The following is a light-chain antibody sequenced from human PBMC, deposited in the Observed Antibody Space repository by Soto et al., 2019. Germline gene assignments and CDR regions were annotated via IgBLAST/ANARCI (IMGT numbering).Light chain of an antibody. J-gene: IGLJ1*01. V-gene: IGLV2-14*01. CDR2: EVS. Sequence: QSAPTRPASVSGSPGQSITISCTGTSSDVGVYNYVSWYQQYPGKAPKLIIYEVSYRPSGVSDRFSGSKSGNTASLTISGLQAEDEADYYCSSYTTSDTLGVFGTGTKVTVL. CDR3: SSYTTSDTLGV. CDR1: SSDVGVYNY.